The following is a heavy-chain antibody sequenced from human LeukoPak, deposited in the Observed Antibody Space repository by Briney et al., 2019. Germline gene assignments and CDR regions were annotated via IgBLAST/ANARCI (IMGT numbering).Heavy chain of an antibody. D-gene: IGHD2-2*01. CDR3: ARDRTSGYCFDY. J-gene: IGHJ4*02. V-gene: IGHV1-2*02. CDR1: GYTFTGYY. CDR2: INPNSGGT. Sequence: ASVKVSCKASGYTFTGYYMHWVRQAPGQGLEWMGWINPNSGGTNYAQKFQGRVTMTRDTSISTAYMELSRLRSDDTAVYYCARDRTSGYCFDYWGQGTLVTVSS.